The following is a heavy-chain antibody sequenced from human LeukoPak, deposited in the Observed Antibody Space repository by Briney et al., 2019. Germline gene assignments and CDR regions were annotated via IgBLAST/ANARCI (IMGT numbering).Heavy chain of an antibody. J-gene: IGHJ6*02. CDR2: ISGSSRTT. CDR1: GFAFSSYA. D-gene: IGHD1-1*01. CDR3: VKDCFQSYGSERASYGLDA. V-gene: IGHV3-23*01. Sequence: PGGSLRLSCAASGFAFSSYAMTWVRQAPGKGLEWVSGISGSSRTTYYADSVKGRFTISRDNSKYTLYLQMNSLRAEDTAVYYCVKDCFQSYGSERASYGLDAWGQGTTVTVSS.